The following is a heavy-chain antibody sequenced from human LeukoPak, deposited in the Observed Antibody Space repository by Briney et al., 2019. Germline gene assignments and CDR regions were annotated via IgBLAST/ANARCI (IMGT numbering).Heavy chain of an antibody. Sequence: PGGSLRLSCAASGFTFSSYAMHWVRQAPGKGLEWVAVISYDGSNKYYADSVKGRFTISRDNSKNALYLQMNSLRAEDTAVYYCARDPQYYDYVWGSPSPLDYWGQGTLVTVSS. CDR2: ISYDGSNK. CDR1: GFTFSSYA. V-gene: IGHV3-30*04. CDR3: ARDPQYYDYVWGSPSPLDY. D-gene: IGHD3-16*01. J-gene: IGHJ4*02.